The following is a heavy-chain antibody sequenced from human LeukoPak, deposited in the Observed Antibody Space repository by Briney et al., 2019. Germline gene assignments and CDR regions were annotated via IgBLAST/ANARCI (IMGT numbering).Heavy chain of an antibody. CDR2: MSYDGSNK. D-gene: IGHD5-12*01. CDR3: ARSRAGLRLRGYFDY. J-gene: IGHJ4*02. CDR1: GFTFSSYA. V-gene: IGHV3-30*04. Sequence: PGRSLRLSCAASGFTFSSYAMHWVRQAPGKGLEWVAVMSYDGSNKYYADSVKGRFTISRDNSKNTLYLQMNSLRAEDTAVYYCARSRAGLRLRGYFDYWGQGTLVTVSS.